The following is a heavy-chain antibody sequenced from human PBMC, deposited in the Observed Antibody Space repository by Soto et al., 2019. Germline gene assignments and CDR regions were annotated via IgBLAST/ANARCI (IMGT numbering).Heavy chain of an antibody. V-gene: IGHV4-30-4*01. CDR2: ISNSGST. J-gene: IGHJ4*02. CDR3: ATESGSTYGYFDY. D-gene: IGHD4-17*01. CDR1: GGSISNYY. Sequence: ASETLSLTCTVSGGSISNYYWSWIRQSPGKGLEWIGYISNSGSTGYNPSLKTRLSMSVDRSKNQFTLRLTSVTAADTAVYFCATESGSTYGYFDYWGQGTQVTVSS.